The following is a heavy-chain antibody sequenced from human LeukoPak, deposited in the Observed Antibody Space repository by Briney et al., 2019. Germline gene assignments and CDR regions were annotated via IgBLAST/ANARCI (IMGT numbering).Heavy chain of an antibody. Sequence: SVKVSCKASGGTFSSYAISWVRQAPGQGLEWMGRIIPIFGTASYAQKFQGSVTITTDESTSTAYMELSSLRSEDTAVYYCASSYSSGWYGAFDIWGQGTMVTVSS. V-gene: IGHV1-69*05. CDR3: ASSYSSGWYGAFDI. J-gene: IGHJ3*02. D-gene: IGHD6-19*01. CDR1: GGTFSSYA. CDR2: IIPIFGTA.